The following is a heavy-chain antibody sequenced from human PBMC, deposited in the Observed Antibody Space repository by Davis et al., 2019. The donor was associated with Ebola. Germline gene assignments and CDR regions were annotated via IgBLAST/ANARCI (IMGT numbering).Heavy chain of an antibody. J-gene: IGHJ4*02. D-gene: IGHD6-19*01. CDR2: IDYSGST. CDR3: ARPWLGVGGIDY. Sequence: SETLSLTCTVSGGSISSYYWSWIRQPPGKGLEWIGYIDYSGSTNYNPSLKSRVTISVDTSKNQFSLKLSSVTAADTAVYYCARPWLGVGGIDYWGQGTLVTVSS. CDR1: GGSISSYY. V-gene: IGHV4-59*01.